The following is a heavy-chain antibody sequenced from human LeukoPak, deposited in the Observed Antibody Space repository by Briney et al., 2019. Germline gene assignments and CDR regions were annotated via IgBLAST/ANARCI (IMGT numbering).Heavy chain of an antibody. Sequence: PSETLSLTCTVSGVSISSSNSYWGWIRQPPGKGLEWIGEINHSGSTNYNPSLKSRVTISVDTSKNQFSLKLTSVTAADTAVYYCARLTTVTTRYYYYYYYMDVWGEGTTVTISS. J-gene: IGHJ6*03. CDR3: ARLTTVTTRYYYYYYYMDV. V-gene: IGHV4-39*07. CDR1: GVSISSSNSY. CDR2: INHSGST. D-gene: IGHD4-17*01.